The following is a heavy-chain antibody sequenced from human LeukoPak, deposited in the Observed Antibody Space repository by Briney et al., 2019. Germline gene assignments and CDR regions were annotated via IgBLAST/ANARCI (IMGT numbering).Heavy chain of an antibody. CDR3: ARVWAPTAHGDYYDY. CDR2: IIPILGIA. Sequence: GASVKVSCKASGGTFSSYAISWVRQAPGQGLEWMGRIIPILGIANYAQKFQGRVTITADKSTSTAYMELSSLRSEDTAVYYCARVWAPTAHGDYYDYWGQGTLVTVSS. D-gene: IGHD1-1*01. CDR1: GGTFSSYA. J-gene: IGHJ4*02. V-gene: IGHV1-69*04.